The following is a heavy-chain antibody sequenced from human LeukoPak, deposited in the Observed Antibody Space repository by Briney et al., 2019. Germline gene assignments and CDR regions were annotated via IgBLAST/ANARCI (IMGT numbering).Heavy chain of an antibody. CDR3: ARGQVQSAARRYDAFDI. Sequence: ASVKVSCKASGYTFTSYGISWVRQAPGQGLEWMGWISAYNGSTNYAQKLQGRVTMTTDTSTSTAYMELRSLRSDDTAVYYCARGQVQSAARRYDAFDIWGQGTMVTVSS. J-gene: IGHJ3*02. V-gene: IGHV1-18*01. CDR2: ISAYNGST. D-gene: IGHD6-6*01. CDR1: GYTFTSYG.